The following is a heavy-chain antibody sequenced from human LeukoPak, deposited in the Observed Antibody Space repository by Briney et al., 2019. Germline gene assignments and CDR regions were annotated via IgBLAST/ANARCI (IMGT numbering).Heavy chain of an antibody. V-gene: IGHV1-2*02. D-gene: IGHD1-26*01. CDR2: IKPNSGGT. Sequence: ASAKVSCKASGYTFTGYYMHWVRQAPGQGLEWMGWIKPNSGGTNYAQKFQGRVTMTRDTSISTAYMEVSRLRSDDAAVYCGARAGAQRGWGQGTLVTVSS. J-gene: IGHJ4*02. CDR3: ARAGAQRG. CDR1: GYTFTGYY.